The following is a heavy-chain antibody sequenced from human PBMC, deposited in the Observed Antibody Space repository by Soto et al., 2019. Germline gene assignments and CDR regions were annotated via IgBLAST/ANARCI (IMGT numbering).Heavy chain of an antibody. CDR3: SRGGGDLGSYY. D-gene: IGHD2-21*01. CDR2: ISSSSSTI. Sequence: REDLRLSCAASGLTFTSHAMNWVRQAPGKGLEWVSYISSSSSTIYYADSVKGRFTISRDNAKNSLYPQMNSLRDEDTAVYYCSRGGGDLGSYYW. CDR1: GLTFTSHA. J-gene: IGHJ4*01. V-gene: IGHV3-48*02.